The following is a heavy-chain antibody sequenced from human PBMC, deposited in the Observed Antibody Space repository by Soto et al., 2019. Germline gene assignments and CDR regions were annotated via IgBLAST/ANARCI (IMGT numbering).Heavy chain of an antibody. V-gene: IGHV4-34*01. CDR3: ARGRAYYYDSSGYYSQTYFDY. CDR1: GGSFSGYY. D-gene: IGHD3-22*01. CDR2: INHSGST. J-gene: IGHJ4*02. Sequence: PSETLSLTCAVYGGSFSGYYWSWIRQPPGKGLEWIGEINHSGSTNYNPSLKSRVTISVDTSKNQFSLKLSYVTAADTAVYYCARGRAYYYDSSGYYSQTYFDYWGQGTLVTVSA.